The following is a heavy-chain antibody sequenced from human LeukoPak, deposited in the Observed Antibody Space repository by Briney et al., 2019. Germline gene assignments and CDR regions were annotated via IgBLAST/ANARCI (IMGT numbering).Heavy chain of an antibody. CDR3: ARQRYCSGGSCHDAFDI. D-gene: IGHD2-15*01. CDR2: IYYSGST. CDR1: SNYY. J-gene: IGHJ3*02. Sequence: SNYYMHWVRQAPGKGLEWIGSIYYSGSTYYNPSPKSRVTISVDTSRNQFSLKLSSVTAADTAVYYCARQRYCSGGSCHDAFDIWGQGTMVTVSS. V-gene: IGHV4-39*01.